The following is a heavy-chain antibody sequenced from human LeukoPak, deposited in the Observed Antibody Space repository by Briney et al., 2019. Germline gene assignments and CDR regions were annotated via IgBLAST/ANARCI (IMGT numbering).Heavy chain of an antibody. V-gene: IGHV3-13*01. D-gene: IGHD6-19*01. CDR1: GFTLRSYD. CDR3: ARGGIQVSGIDEIDY. CDR2: IGISDDT. Sequence: PGGSLRLSCAASGFTLRSYDMHWVRQVTGEGLEWVSAIGISDDTYYQGSVKGRFTISRENAKNSLYLQMNSLTAGDTAVYYCARGGIQVSGIDEIDYWGQGTLVTVSS. J-gene: IGHJ4*02.